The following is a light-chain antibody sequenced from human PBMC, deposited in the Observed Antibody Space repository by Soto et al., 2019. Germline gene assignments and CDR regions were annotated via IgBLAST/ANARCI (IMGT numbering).Light chain of an antibody. CDR2: AAS. V-gene: IGKV1-9*01. CDR1: QGINSY. Sequence: DIHLTQSPSFLSASVGDRVTITCRASQGINSYLAWYQQKPGKAPKLLIYAASTLQSGVPSRFSGSGSGTEFTLTISSLQPEDFATYYCQQLNSYPPWTFGQGTKVEIK. CDR3: QQLNSYPPWT. J-gene: IGKJ1*01.